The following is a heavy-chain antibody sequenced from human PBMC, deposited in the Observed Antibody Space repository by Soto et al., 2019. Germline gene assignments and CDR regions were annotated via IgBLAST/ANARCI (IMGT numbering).Heavy chain of an antibody. D-gene: IGHD3-22*01. V-gene: IGHV1-69*12. CDR1: GGTFSSYA. CDR2: IIPIFGTA. Sequence: QVQLVQSGAEVKKPGSSVKVSCKASGGTFSSYAISWVRQAPGQGLEWMGGIIPIFGTADYAQKFQGRVMITADESTSTAYMELSSLRSEDTAVYYCAGHSSGVPGYYYGMDVWGQGTTVTVSS. J-gene: IGHJ6*02. CDR3: AGHSSGVPGYYYGMDV.